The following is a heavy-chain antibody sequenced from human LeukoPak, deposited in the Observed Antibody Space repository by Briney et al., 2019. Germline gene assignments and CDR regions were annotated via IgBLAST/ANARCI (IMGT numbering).Heavy chain of an antibody. CDR1: GYTFTSYG. D-gene: IGHD6-19*01. CDR2: ISAYNGNT. Sequence: XSVXXXXXXSGYTFTSYGIXXXRQAPGQGLGXMXWISAYNGNTNYAQKLQGRVTMTTDTSTSTAYMELRSLRSGDTAVYYCARVNGGWTDGYFDYWGQGTLVTVSS. CDR3: ARVNGGWTDGYFDY. J-gene: IGHJ4*02. V-gene: IGHV1-18*01.